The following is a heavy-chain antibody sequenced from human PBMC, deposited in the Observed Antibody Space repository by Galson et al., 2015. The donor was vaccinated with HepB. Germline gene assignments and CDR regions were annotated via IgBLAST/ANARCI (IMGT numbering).Heavy chain of an antibody. D-gene: IGHD2-21*02. V-gene: IGHV1-3*01. CDR2: ITAGNGDT. CDR3: ARSENSDKIDY. Sequence: SVKVSCKASGYIFSTYYMHWVRQAPGQRLEWMGWITAGNGDTRYSEKFQGRVTMTRDKSASTAYMELSSLRSEDTAIYYCARSENSDKIDYWGQGTLVTVSS. J-gene: IGHJ4*02. CDR1: GYIFSTYY.